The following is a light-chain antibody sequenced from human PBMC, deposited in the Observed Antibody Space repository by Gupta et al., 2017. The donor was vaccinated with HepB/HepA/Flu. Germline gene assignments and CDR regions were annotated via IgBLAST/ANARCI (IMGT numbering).Light chain of an antibody. CDR1: SSNIGNNY. CDR2: EDN. V-gene: IGLV1-51*02. CDR3: VTWGISLSGGV. Sequence: QSVLTQPPSVSAAPGQKVTISCSGSSSNIGNNYVFWYQRLPGTAPKLLIYEDNKRPSGIPNRFSGSKSGTSATLGITGLQTGDEADYYCVTWGISLSGGVFGGGTKLTVL. J-gene: IGLJ2*01.